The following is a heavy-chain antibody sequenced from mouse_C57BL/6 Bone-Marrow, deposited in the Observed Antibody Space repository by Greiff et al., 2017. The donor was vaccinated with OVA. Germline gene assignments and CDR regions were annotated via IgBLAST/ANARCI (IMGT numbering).Heavy chain of an antibody. Sequence: VQLQQSGPVLARPGASVKMSCKTSGYTFTSYWMHWVKQRPGQGLEWIGAIYPGNSDTSYNQKFKGKAKLTAVTSASTAYMELSSLTNEDSAVYYCTILLRWDYFDYWGQGTTLTVSS. V-gene: IGHV1-5*01. D-gene: IGHD1-1*01. CDR1: GYTFTSYW. CDR2: IYPGNSDT. J-gene: IGHJ2*01. CDR3: TILLRWDYFDY.